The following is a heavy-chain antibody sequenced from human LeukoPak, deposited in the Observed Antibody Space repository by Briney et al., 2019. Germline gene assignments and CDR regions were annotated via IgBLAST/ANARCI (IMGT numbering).Heavy chain of an antibody. CDR2: ISSSSSYI. CDR3: ARDRWGQWLLIDY. V-gene: IGHV3-21*01. D-gene: IGHD6-19*01. CDR1: GFTFSSYS. Sequence: PGGSLRLSCAASGFTFSSYSMNWVRQAPGKGLEWVSSISSSSSYIYYADSVKGRFTISRDNAKNSLYLQMNSLRAEDTAVYYCARDRWGQWLLIDYWGQGTLVTVSS. J-gene: IGHJ4*02.